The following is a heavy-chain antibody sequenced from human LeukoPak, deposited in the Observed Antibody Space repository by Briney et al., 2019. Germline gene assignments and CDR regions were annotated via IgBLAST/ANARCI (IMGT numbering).Heavy chain of an antibody. V-gene: IGHV4-39*01. J-gene: IGHJ4*02. Sequence: PSGSLALTCAVTGGSISSSSFYWGGLRPPPGRGLEWIGSIYYSGSTYYNPSLKSRVTISVDTSKNQFSLKLSSVTAADTAVYYCARDYGDYFDWGQGTLVTVSS. CDR2: IYYSGST. D-gene: IGHD4-17*01. CDR3: ARDYGDYFD. CDR1: GGSISSSSFY.